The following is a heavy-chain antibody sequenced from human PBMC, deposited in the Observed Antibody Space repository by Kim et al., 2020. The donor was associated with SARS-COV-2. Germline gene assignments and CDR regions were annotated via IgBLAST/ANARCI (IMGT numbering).Heavy chain of an antibody. V-gene: IGHV4-31*03. CDR2: IYYSGST. D-gene: IGHD3-3*01. Sequence: SETLSLTCTVSGGSISSGGYYWSWIRQHPGKGLEWIGYIYYSGSTYYNPSLKSRVTISVDTSKNQFSLKLSSVTAADTAVYYCARGGILHYDFWSGYCNWFDPWGQGTLVTVSS. CDR3: ARGGILHYDFWSGYCNWFDP. CDR1: GGSISSGGYY. J-gene: IGHJ5*02.